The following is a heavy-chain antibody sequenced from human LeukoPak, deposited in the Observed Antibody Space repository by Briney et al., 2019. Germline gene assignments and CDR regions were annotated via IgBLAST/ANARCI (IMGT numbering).Heavy chain of an antibody. Sequence: GGSLRLSCAASGFIFRTFPIHWVRQAPGKGLEWVALISYDGSNKYYADSVKGRFTISRDNSKNTLYLQMNSLRAEDTAVYYCAKVIAVAGVFDYWGQGTLVTVSS. CDR2: ISYDGSNK. CDR1: GFIFRTFP. J-gene: IGHJ4*02. D-gene: IGHD6-19*01. CDR3: AKVIAVAGVFDY. V-gene: IGHV3-30*04.